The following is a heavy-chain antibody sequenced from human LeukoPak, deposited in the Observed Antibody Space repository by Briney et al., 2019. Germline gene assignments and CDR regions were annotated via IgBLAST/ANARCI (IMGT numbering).Heavy chain of an antibody. CDR3: VSVQVIESIHVAVTRLLKY. CDR2: IYYSGST. J-gene: IGHJ4*02. D-gene: IGHD6-6*01. CDR1: GGTISSSSYY. V-gene: IGHV4-39*01. Sequence: SETLSLTCSVSGGTISSSSYYWGWIRQRPGKGLEWIGTIYYSGSTYYNPSLKSRVTMSVDTSKNQFSLKLSSVTAADTRVYYCVSVQVIESIHVAVTRLLKYWGKGTLSTVSS.